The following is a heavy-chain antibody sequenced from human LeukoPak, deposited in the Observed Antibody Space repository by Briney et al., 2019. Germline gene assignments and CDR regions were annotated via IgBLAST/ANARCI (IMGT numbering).Heavy chain of an antibody. Sequence: SETLSLTCTVSGGSISSDYWNWIRQPPGKGLEWIGFIYYSGSTNYNPSLKSRVSISMDMSTNQFSLELSSVTAADTAVYYCAVRQRPGAFDIWGQGTVVTVSS. CDR3: AVRQRPGAFDI. D-gene: IGHD1-14*01. CDR2: IYYSGST. V-gene: IGHV4-59*08. J-gene: IGHJ3*02. CDR1: GGSISSDY.